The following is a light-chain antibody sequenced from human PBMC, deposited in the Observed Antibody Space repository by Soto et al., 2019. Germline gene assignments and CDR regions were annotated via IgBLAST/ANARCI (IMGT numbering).Light chain of an antibody. Sequence: QSVLTQPASVSGSPGQSITISCTGTNSDVGNYNYVSWFQQHPDKAPKLMIYEVSYRPSGVSNRFSGSKSGNTASLTISGLQAADEADYYCSSYTNSTTLVVFGGGTQLTVL. CDR2: EVS. J-gene: IGLJ2*01. CDR3: SSYTNSTTLVV. V-gene: IGLV2-14*01. CDR1: NSDVGNYNY.